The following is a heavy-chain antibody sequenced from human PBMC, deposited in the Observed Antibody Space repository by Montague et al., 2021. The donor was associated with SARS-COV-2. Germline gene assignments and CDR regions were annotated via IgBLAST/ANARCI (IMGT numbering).Heavy chain of an antibody. J-gene: IGHJ6*02. CDR1: GFSLSTSGMC. CDR2: IDWDDDR. V-gene: IGHV2-70*01. D-gene: IGHD3-9*01. CDR3: ARISYDILTGYYYGMGV. Sequence: PALVKPTKTLTLTCTFSGFSLSTSGMCVSWIRQPPGKALEWLALIDWDDDRYYSTSLKTRLTISKDTSKNQVVLTMTNMDPVDTATYYCARISYDILTGYYYGMGVWGQGTTVTVSS.